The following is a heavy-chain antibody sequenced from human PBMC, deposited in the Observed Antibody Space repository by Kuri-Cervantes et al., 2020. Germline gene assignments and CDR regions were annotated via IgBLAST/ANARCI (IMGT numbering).Heavy chain of an antibody. V-gene: IGHV3-30*02. CDR1: GFTFSSYG. CDR3: DGADF. J-gene: IGHJ4*02. D-gene: IGHD3-10*01. Sequence: GGSLRLSCAASGFTFSSYGMHWVRQAPGKGLEWVAFIRYDGSNKYYADSVKGRFTISRDNAKNVLYLQMSSLTVDDTATYYCDGADFWGQGTLVTVSS. CDR2: IRYDGSNK.